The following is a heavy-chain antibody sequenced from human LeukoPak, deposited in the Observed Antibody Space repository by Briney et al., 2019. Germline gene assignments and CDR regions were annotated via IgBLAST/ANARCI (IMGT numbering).Heavy chain of an antibody. CDR3: ARDLVAAGYCSGGSRYPDEYDALDI. D-gene: IGHD2-15*01. J-gene: IGHJ3*02. V-gene: IGHV3-21*01. CDR2: ISSSSSYI. Sequence: PGGSLRLSCAASGFTFSSYSMNWVRQAPGKGLEWVSSISSSSSYIYYADSVKGRFTISRDNAKNSLYLQMNSLRAEDTAVYYCARDLVAAGYCSGGSRYPDEYDALDIWGQGTTVTVSS. CDR1: GFTFSSYS.